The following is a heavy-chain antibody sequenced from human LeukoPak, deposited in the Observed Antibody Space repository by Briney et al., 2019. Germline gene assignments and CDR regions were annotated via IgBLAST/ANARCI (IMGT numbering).Heavy chain of an antibody. CDR2: ISGSGGST. CDR3: AKDHYYGSGFTDY. Sequence: GGSLRLSCAASGFTFSDFDMSWVRQAPGKGLEWVSAISGSGGSTYYADSVKGRFTISRDNSKNTLYLQMNSLRAEDTAVYYCAKDHYYGSGFTDYWGQGTLVTVSS. D-gene: IGHD3-10*01. CDR1: GFTFSDFD. V-gene: IGHV3-23*01. J-gene: IGHJ4*02.